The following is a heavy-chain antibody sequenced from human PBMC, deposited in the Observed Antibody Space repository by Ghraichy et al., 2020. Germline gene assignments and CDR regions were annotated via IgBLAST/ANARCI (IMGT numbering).Heavy chain of an antibody. CDR3: ARGGDHYYDSSAHGYFDY. D-gene: IGHD3-22*01. V-gene: IGHV3-53*01. J-gene: IGHJ4*02. Sequence: GESLNISCAASGFTVSSNYMSWVRQAPGKGLEWVSVIYSGGSTYYADSVKGRFTISRDNSKNTLYLQMNSLRAEDTAVYYCARGGDHYYDSSAHGYFDYWGQGTLVTVSS. CDR1: GFTVSSNY. CDR2: IYSGGST.